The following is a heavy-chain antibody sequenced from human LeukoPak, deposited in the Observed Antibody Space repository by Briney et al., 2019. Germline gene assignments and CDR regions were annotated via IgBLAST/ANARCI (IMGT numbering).Heavy chain of an antibody. J-gene: IGHJ6*02. CDR1: GFTFGSYG. CDR2: IWYDGSNK. Sequence: PGGSLRLSCAASGFTFGSYGMQWVRQAPGKGLEWVAVIWYDGSNKYYADSVKGRFTISRDNSKNTLYLQMNSLRAEDTAVYYCARDLGGLYYYYYGMDVWGQGTTVTVSS. CDR3: ARDLGGLYYYYYGMDV. V-gene: IGHV3-33*01. D-gene: IGHD2-15*01.